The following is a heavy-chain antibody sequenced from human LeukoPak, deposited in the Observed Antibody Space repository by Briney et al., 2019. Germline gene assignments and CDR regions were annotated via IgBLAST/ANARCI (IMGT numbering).Heavy chain of an antibody. Sequence: GGSLRLSCAASGFTFDDYGMSWVRQAPGKGLEWVSGINWNGGSTGHADSVKGRFTISRDNAKNSLYLQMNSLRAEDTALYYCARDGWGRYDFWSGYLYWGQGTLVTVSS. V-gene: IGHV3-20*04. CDR3: ARDGWGRYDFWSGYLY. D-gene: IGHD3-3*01. CDR1: GFTFDDYG. J-gene: IGHJ4*02. CDR2: INWNGGST.